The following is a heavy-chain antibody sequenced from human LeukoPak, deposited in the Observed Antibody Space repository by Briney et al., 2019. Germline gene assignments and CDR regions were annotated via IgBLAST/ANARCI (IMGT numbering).Heavy chain of an antibody. J-gene: IGHJ4*02. Sequence: GGSPRLSCSASGFTFSNFAMSWVRQAPGKGLEWVSAVSSDGINTYYTDSLKGRFTISRDNSKNTVFLQMHSLTAADTAVYYCAKPFGFLEWLYGGYFDSWGQGTLVTVSS. CDR3: AKPFGFLEWLYGGYFDS. CDR1: GFTFSNFA. D-gene: IGHD3-3*01. V-gene: IGHV3-23*01. CDR2: VSSDGINT.